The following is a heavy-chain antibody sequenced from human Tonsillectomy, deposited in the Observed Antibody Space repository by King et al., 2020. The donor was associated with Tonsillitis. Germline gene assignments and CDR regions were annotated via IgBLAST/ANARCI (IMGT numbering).Heavy chain of an antibody. J-gene: IGHJ4*02. D-gene: IGHD3-10*01. CDR1: GFTFSTHG. CDR2: IWYDGSNK. Sequence: VQLVESGGGVVQPGRSLRLSCAASGFTFSTHGMHWVRQAPGKGLEWVAVIWYDGSNKYYADSAKGRFTISRDNSKNTLYLQINSLRAEDTAVYYCARKGGGNSSPMGFDYWGQGTLVTVSS. V-gene: IGHV3-33*01. CDR3: ARKGGGNSSPMGFDY.